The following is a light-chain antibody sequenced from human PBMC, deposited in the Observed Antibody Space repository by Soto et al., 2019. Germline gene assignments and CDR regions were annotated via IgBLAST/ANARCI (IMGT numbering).Light chain of an antibody. J-gene: IGKJ1*01. CDR1: QSVSSSY. Sequence: EIVLTQSPATLSVSLGDTATLSFRDSQSVSSSYLAWYQQKPGQAPRLLIYGASTRATGIPARFSGSGSGTEFTLAISSLQSEDFAVYYCQQYNNWPTWTFGQGTKVDIK. CDR2: GAS. V-gene: IGKV3-15*01. CDR3: QQYNNWPTWT.